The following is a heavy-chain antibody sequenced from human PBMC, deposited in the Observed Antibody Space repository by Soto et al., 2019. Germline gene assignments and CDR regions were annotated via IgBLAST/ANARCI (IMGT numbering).Heavy chain of an antibody. V-gene: IGHV3-72*01. J-gene: IGHJ5*02. CDR1: GFSFSDHY. D-gene: IGHD1-26*01. Sequence: EVQLVESGGGLVQPGGSLRLSCTASGFSFSDHYMEWVRQAPGKGLEWVGRIKHKADGYTTEYAASVEGRFTISRDDSRNSLYRQLNSLKTEDTAGYYCARLWDRLFDAWGQGTLVTVSS. CDR3: ARLWDRLFDA. CDR2: IKHKADGYTT.